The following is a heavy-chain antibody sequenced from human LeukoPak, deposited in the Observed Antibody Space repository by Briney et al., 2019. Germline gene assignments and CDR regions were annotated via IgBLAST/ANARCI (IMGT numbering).Heavy chain of an antibody. CDR1: GGSFSGYY. CDR3: ASGGYYDSSNSAEYFQH. D-gene: IGHD3-22*01. J-gene: IGHJ1*01. Sequence: PSKTLSLTCAVYGGSFSGYYWSWIRQPPGKGLEWIGEINHSGSTNYNPSLKSRVTISVDTSKNQFSLKPSSVTAADTAVYYCASGGYYDSSNSAEYFQHWGQGTLVTVSS. CDR2: INHSGST. V-gene: IGHV4-34*01.